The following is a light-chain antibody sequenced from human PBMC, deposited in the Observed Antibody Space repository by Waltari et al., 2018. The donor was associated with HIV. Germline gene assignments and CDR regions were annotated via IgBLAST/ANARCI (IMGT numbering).Light chain of an antibody. Sequence: QSVLTQPPSVSAAPGQKVTISSSGSSSNIANTYVSWYQELPGTAPKPRSYDNNKRPSGIPDRFSGSKSGTSATLGITGLQTGDEADYYCGTWDSSLRAEVFGTGTKVTVL. CDR3: GTWDSSLRAEV. CDR1: SSNIANTY. V-gene: IGLV1-51*01. J-gene: IGLJ1*01. CDR2: DNN.